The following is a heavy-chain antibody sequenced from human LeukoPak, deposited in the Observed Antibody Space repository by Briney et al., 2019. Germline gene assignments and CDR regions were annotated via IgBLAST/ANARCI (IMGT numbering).Heavy chain of an antibody. D-gene: IGHD3-3*01. V-gene: IGHV3-21*01. CDR1: GFTFSTYN. CDR3: ARVSGAGDYFDY. J-gene: IGHJ4*02. Sequence: GGSLRLSCAVSGFTFSTYNMNWVRQAPGKGLEWVSSISSSSSYIYYAESVKGRFTISRDNAKNTLYLQMNSLRAEDTAVYYCARVSGAGDYFDYWGQGTLVSVSS. CDR2: ISSSSSYI.